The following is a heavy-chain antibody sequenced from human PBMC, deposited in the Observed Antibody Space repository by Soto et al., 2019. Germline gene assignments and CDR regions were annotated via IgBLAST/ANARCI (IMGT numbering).Heavy chain of an antibody. V-gene: IGHV1-8*01. CDR2: VSLNTGNT. CDR1: GDTFTNYE. CDR3: ATVPRGSRYYYYLDV. J-gene: IGHJ6*03. D-gene: IGHD3-16*01. Sequence: QVQLVQSGAEVKKPGASLMVSCEASGDTFTNYEINWVRQATGQGLEWLGWVSLNTGNTGYAQRFQGRVSMTANPSISTAYMELSSLKSEDTAVYYCATVPRGSRYYYYLDVWGKGTTVIVSS.